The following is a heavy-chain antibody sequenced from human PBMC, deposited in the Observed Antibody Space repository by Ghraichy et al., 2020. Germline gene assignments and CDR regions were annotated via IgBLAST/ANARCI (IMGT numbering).Heavy chain of an antibody. CDR2: FYSGST. J-gene: IGHJ4*02. D-gene: IGHD6-13*01. V-gene: IGHV4-39*01. CDR3: ASDRGSTNWYFY. Sequence: SETLSLTCTVSGDSISNENYYGGWIRQPTGKGLEWIGSFYSGSTNYNPSLKSRVTISVDTSKNQFSLKVTSVTAADTALYYCASDRGSTNWYFYWGQGTLVTVSS. CDR1: GDSISNENYY.